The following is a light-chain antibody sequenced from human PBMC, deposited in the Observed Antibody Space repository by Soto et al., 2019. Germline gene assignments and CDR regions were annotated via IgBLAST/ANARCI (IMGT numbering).Light chain of an antibody. CDR2: GAS. CDR3: QQYGSSGT. J-gene: IGKJ1*01. CDR1: QSVSNNY. Sequence: EIVLKQSPGTLSLYPGERATLSCRASQSVSNNYLAWYQQKPGQAPRLLIYGASNRATGIPDRFSGSGSGTDFTPTISRLEPEDFAVYYCQQYGSSGTFGQGTKVDIK. V-gene: IGKV3-20*01.